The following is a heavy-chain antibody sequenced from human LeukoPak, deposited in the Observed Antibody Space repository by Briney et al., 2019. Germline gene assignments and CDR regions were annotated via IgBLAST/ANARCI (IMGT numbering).Heavy chain of an antibody. J-gene: IGHJ3*02. CDR3: ARGSGSYYHDAFDI. D-gene: IGHD3-10*01. Sequence: SVKVSCKASGGTFSSYAISWVRQAPGQGLEWMGGIIPIFGTANYAQKFQGRVTITADESTSTAYMELSSPRSEDTAVYYCARGSGSYYHDAFDIWGQGTMVTVSS. CDR2: IIPIFGTA. CDR1: GGTFSSYA. V-gene: IGHV1-69*13.